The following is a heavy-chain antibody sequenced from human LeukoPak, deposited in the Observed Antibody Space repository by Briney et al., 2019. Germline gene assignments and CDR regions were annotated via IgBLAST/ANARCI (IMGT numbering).Heavy chain of an antibody. CDR2: INHSGST. J-gene: IGHJ4*02. D-gene: IGHD4-17*01. V-gene: IGHV4-34*01. CDR3: ARGGGNTTVTTGDY. CDR1: GGSFSGYY. Sequence: SETLSLTCAVYGGSFSGYYWSWLRQPPGKGLEWIGEINHSGSTNYNPSLKSRVTISVDTSKNQFSLKLSSVTAADTAVYYCARGGGNTTVTTGDYWGQGTLVTVSS.